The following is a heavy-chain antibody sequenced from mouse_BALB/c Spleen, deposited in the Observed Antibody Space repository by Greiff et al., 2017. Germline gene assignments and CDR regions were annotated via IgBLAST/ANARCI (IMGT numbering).Heavy chain of an antibody. V-gene: IGHV2-9*02. CDR2: IWAGGST. J-gene: IGHJ4*01. CDR3: AKTYYGNLYYAMDY. Sequence: VQVVESGPGLVAPSQSLSITCTVSGFSLTSYGVHWVRQPPGKGLEWLGVIWAGGSTNYNSALMSRLSISKDNSKSQVFLKMNSLQTDDTAMYYCAKTYYGNLYYAMDYWGQGTSVTVSS. CDR1: GFSLTSYG. D-gene: IGHD2-10*01.